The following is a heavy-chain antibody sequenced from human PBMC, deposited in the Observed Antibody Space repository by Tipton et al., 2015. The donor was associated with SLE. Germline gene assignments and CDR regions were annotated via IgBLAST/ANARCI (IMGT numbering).Heavy chain of an antibody. CDR3: ATGISRTTFASRCRGGRCSSYYFDV. D-gene: IGHD2-15*01. CDR1: GGSISSYY. V-gene: IGHV4-59*01. Sequence: TLSLTCTVSGGSISSYYWSWIRQPPGKGLEWLGYIYSSGSTNYNPSLKSRVTISVDTSKNQFSLKLTSVTAADTAVYYCATGISRTTFASRCRGGRCSSYYFDVWGRGTLVTVSS. CDR2: IYSSGST. J-gene: IGHJ2*01.